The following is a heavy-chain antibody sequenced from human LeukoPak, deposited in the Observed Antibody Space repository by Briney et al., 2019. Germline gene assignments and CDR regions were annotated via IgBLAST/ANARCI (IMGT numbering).Heavy chain of an antibody. D-gene: IGHD2-8*01. CDR2: ISSSGSTI. Sequence: GGSLRLSCAASGFTFSDYYMSWIRQAPGKGLEWVSYISSSGSTIYYADSVKGRFTISRDNAKNSLYLQMNSLRAEDTAVYYCARDFPAGIVLMVYGFDYWGQGTLVTVSS. J-gene: IGHJ4*02. V-gene: IGHV3-11*04. CDR3: ARDFPAGIVLMVYGFDY. CDR1: GFTFSDYY.